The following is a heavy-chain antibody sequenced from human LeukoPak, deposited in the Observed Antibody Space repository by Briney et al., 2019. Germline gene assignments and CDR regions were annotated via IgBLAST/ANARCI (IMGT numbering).Heavy chain of an antibody. CDR1: GYSISSGYY. V-gene: IGHV4-38-2*02. J-gene: IGHJ1*01. Sequence: SETLSLTCTVSGYSISSGYYWGWIRQPPGKGLEWIGSIYHSGSTYYNPSLKSRVTISVDTSKNQFSLKLSSVTAADTAVYYCASGYSSGWIQHWGQGTLVTVSS. CDR2: IYHSGST. CDR3: ASGYSSGWIQH. D-gene: IGHD6-19*01.